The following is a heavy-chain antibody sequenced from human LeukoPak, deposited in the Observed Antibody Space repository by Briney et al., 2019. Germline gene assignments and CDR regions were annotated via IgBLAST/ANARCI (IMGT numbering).Heavy chain of an antibody. CDR1: GFTFNTYW. D-gene: IGHD3/OR15-3a*01. CDR3: ARVRTLWTYFGMDV. V-gene: IGHV3-7*01. J-gene: IGHJ6*02. Sequence: GPTLRLSCAASGFTFNTYWMSWVREAPGKGLEGVANIRVDGSEKYYVDSVKGRFTISRDNAKNTLYLQMNSLRAEDTAMYYCARVRTLWTYFGMDVWGQGTTVTVSS. CDR2: IRVDGSEK.